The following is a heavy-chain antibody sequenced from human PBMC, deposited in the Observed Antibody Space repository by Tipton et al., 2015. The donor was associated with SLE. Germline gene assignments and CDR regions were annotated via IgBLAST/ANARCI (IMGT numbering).Heavy chain of an antibody. CDR3: ARGDGYNFDY. CDR2: IYHSGST. Sequence: TLSLTCTVSGYSISSGFYWGWIRQPPGKGLEWIGNIYHSGSTFYNPSLKSRVTISVDTSKNQFSLKLGSVTAADAAVYYCARGDGYNFDYSGQGTLATVSS. CDR1: GYSISSGFY. D-gene: IGHD5-24*01. V-gene: IGHV4-38-2*02. J-gene: IGHJ4*02.